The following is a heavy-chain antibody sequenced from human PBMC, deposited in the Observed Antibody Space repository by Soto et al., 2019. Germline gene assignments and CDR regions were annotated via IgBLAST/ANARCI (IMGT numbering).Heavy chain of an antibody. Sequence: PGGSLRLSCAASGFTFSSYGMHWVRQAPGKGLEWVAVISYDGSNKYYADSVKGRFTISRDNSKNTLYLQMNSLRAEDTAVYYCAKDQPTPTGHSSSLDYWGQGTLVTVSS. V-gene: IGHV3-30*18. D-gene: IGHD6-13*01. CDR2: ISYDGSNK. CDR1: GFTFSSYG. CDR3: AKDQPTPTGHSSSLDY. J-gene: IGHJ4*02.